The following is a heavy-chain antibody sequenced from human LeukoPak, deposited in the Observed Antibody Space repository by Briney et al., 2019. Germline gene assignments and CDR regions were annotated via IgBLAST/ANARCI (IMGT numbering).Heavy chain of an antibody. CDR2: ISGSGGTT. Sequence: PGGSLRLSCTASGFTFSNYGMSWVRQSPGKGLEWVSGISGSGGTTYYTDSVRGRFIISRDNSKNQLYLQMNSPRAEDAARYYCAKDRLVVAYFDYWGQGTPVTVSS. V-gene: IGHV3-23*01. CDR1: GFTFSNYG. J-gene: IGHJ4*02. D-gene: IGHD2-15*01. CDR3: AKDRLVVAYFDY.